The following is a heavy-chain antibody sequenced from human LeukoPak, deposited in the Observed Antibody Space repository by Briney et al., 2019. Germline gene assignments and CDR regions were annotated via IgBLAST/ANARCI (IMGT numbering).Heavy chain of an antibody. CDR1: GYTFTSYE. CDR3: ARGQMVYSFDRSGYFDY. D-gene: IGHD3-22*01. V-gene: IGHV1-8*01. CDR2: MNPDSGNT. J-gene: IGHJ4*02. Sequence: VASVKVSCKASGYTFTSYEINWVRQATGQGLEWMGWMNPDSGNTGYAQQFQGRVTMTRNTSISTAYMELSSLRSEDTAVYYCARGQMVYSFDRSGYFDYWGQGNLVTVSS.